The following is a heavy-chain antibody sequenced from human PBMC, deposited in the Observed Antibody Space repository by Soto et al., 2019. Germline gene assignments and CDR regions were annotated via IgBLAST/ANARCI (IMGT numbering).Heavy chain of an antibody. Sequence: PGGSLRLSCVASGFTFSSYAMSWVRQAPGKGLEWVSAISGSGGSTYYADSVKGRFTISRDNSKHTLYLQMNSLRAEDTAVYYCAKTQGRYYDSSGYPLNYYYYYYGMDVWGQGTTVTVSS. D-gene: IGHD3-22*01. CDR1: GFTFSSYA. CDR2: ISGSGGST. J-gene: IGHJ6*02. CDR3: AKTQGRYYDSSGYPLNYYYYYYGMDV. V-gene: IGHV3-23*01.